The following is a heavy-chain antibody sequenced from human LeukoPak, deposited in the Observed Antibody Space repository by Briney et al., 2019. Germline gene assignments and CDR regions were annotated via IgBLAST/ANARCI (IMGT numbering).Heavy chain of an antibody. CDR3: ARESAGISSDI. D-gene: IGHD2-15*01. Sequence: GGSLRLSCAASGLTFSSHWMHWVRQAPGKGLVWVSRITNDGSSTTYADSVKGRFTISRDSSDSTVHLHMNSLRVEDTAVYYCARESAGISSDIWGQGTMVTVSS. CDR2: ITNDGSST. CDR1: GLTFSSHW. J-gene: IGHJ3*02. V-gene: IGHV3-74*01.